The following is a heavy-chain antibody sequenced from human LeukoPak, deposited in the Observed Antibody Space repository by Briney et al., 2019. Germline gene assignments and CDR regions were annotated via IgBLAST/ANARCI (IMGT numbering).Heavy chain of an antibody. CDR1: GGSISSSTYY. D-gene: IGHD3-10*01. J-gene: IGHJ4*02. CDR2: IYYSGST. Sequence: PSETLSLTCTVSGGSISSSTYYWGWIRQPPGKGLEWIGSIYYSGSTYYNASLKSRATISVDTSKNQFSLKLSSVTAADTAVYYCARQGFGELSFDYWGQGTLVTVSS. CDR3: ARQGFGELSFDY. V-gene: IGHV4-39*01.